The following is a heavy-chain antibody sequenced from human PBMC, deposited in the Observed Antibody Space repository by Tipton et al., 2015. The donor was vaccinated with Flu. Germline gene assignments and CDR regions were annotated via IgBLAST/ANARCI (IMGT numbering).Heavy chain of an antibody. CDR2: IQYDGNNK. J-gene: IGHJ6*02. CDR3: AKDGVEAAASGGGMDV. V-gene: IGHV3-30*02. CDR1: GFPFSDYG. D-gene: IGHD2-2*01. Sequence: QLVQSGGGVVQPGGSLRLSCAASGFPFSDYGIHWVRQAPGKGLERVAFIQYDGNNKYYADSVKGRFTISRDNSKNTLYLQMNSLRTEDTAVFYCAKDGVEAAASGGGMDVWGRGTTVSVSS.